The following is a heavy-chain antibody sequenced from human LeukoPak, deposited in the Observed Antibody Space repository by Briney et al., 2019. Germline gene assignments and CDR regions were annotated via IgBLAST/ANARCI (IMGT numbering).Heavy chain of an antibody. D-gene: IGHD1-26*01. CDR2: IYYSGST. CDR1: GGSISSSSYY. CDR3: AVNSGSLLLDS. V-gene: IGHV4-39*07. J-gene: IGHJ4*02. Sequence: SETLSLTCTVSGGSISSSSYYWGWIRQPPGKGLEWIGSIYYSGSTYYNPSLKSRVTISVDTSKNQFSLKLSSVTAADTAVYYCAVNSGSLLLDSWGLGILVTVS.